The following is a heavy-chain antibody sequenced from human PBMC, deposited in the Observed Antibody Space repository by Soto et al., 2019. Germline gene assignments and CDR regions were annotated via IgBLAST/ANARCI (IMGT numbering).Heavy chain of an antibody. Sequence: QLQLQESGPGLVKPSETLSLTCTVSGGSISSSSYYWGWIRQPPGKGLEWIGSIYYSGSTYYNPSLKGRVTISVDTSKNQFSLKLSSVTAADTAVYYCASNYDILTGYYNEDAFDIWGQGTMVTVSS. D-gene: IGHD3-9*01. V-gene: IGHV4-39*01. CDR1: GGSISSSSYY. J-gene: IGHJ3*02. CDR3: ASNYDILTGYYNEDAFDI. CDR2: IYYSGST.